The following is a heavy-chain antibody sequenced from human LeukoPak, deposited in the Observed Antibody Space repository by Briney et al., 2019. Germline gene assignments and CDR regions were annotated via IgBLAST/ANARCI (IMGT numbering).Heavy chain of an antibody. CDR3: AREGGGDYGGNRPYDAFDI. V-gene: IGHV3-7*01. D-gene: IGHD4-23*01. CDR1: GFTFSSYA. CDR2: IKQDGSEK. Sequence: GGSLRLSCAASGFTFSSYAMHWVRQAPGKGLEWVANIKQDGSEKYYVDSVKGRFTISRDNAKNSLYLQMNSLRAEDTAVYYCAREGGGDYGGNRPYDAFDIWGQGTMVTVSS. J-gene: IGHJ3*02.